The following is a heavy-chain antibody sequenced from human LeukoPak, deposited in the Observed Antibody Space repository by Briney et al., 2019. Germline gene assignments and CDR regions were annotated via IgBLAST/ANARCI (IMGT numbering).Heavy chain of an antibody. CDR2: ISAYNGNT. CDR1: GYTFTSYG. V-gene: IGHV1-18*03. J-gene: IGHJ5*02. Sequence: ASVKVSCKASGYTFTSYGISWVRQAPGQGLEWMGWISAYNGNTNYAQKLQGRVTMTTDTSTSTAYMELRSLRSDDMAVYYCARDKGPDYDFWSGYYPSNWFDPWGQGTLVTVSS. CDR3: ARDKGPDYDFWSGYYPSNWFDP. D-gene: IGHD3-3*01.